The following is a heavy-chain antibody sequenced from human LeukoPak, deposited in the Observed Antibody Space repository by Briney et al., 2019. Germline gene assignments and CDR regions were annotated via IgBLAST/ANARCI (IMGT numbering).Heavy chain of an antibody. CDR1: GGSFSGYY. CDR3: ARVGSGRYFDWLGVDNWFDP. J-gene: IGHJ5*02. V-gene: IGHV4-34*01. D-gene: IGHD3-9*01. Sequence: PSETLSLTCAVYGGSFSGYYWSWIRQPPGKGLEWIGEINHSGSTNYNPSLKSRVTISVDTSKNQFSLKLSSVTAADTAVYYCARVGSGRYFDWLGVDNWFDPWGQGTLVTVSS. CDR2: INHSGST.